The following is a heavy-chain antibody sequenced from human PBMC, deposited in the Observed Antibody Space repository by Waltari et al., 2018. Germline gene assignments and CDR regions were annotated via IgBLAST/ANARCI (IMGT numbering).Heavy chain of an antibody. CDR2: IITIFGTP. D-gene: IGHD4-17*01. Sequence: QVHLVQSGAEVKKPGSSVRVSCKASGGTFSSYEFNWVRQAPGQGLEWMGGIITIFGTPIYAQKFQGRVTITADTSTTTAYMELSSLRFEDTAVYYCARDPKGTTVIYDAFDLWGQGTMVSVSS. V-gene: IGHV1-69*14. CDR1: GGTFSSYE. CDR3: ARDPKGTTVIYDAFDL. J-gene: IGHJ3*01.